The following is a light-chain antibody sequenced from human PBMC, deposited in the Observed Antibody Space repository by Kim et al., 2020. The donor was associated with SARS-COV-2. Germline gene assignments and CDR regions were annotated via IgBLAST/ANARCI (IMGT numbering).Light chain of an antibody. CDR3: QQRDSWPLT. V-gene: IGKV3-11*01. Sequence: LSPGERATLSCRASQSMSSYLAWYQQKPGQAPRLLIHDATNRATGIPARFSGSGSGTDFTLTISSLEPEDFAVYYCQQRDSWPLTFGGGTKVDIK. CDR1: QSMSSY. CDR2: DAT. J-gene: IGKJ4*01.